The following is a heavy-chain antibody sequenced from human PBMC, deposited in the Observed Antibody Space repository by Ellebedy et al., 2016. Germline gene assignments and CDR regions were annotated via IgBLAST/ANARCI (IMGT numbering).Heavy chain of an antibody. CDR1: GGSVSSGSYY. J-gene: IGHJ5*02. Sequence: SETLSLXXTVSGGSVSSGSYYWSWIRQPPGKGLEWIGYIYYSGSTNYNPSLKSRVTISVDTSKNQFSLKLSSVTAADTAVYYCARGAIAVAVNWFDPWGQGTLVTVSS. V-gene: IGHV4-61*01. CDR3: ARGAIAVAVNWFDP. CDR2: IYYSGST. D-gene: IGHD6-19*01.